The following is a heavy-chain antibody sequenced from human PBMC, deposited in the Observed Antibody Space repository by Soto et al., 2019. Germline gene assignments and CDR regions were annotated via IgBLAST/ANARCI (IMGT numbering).Heavy chain of an antibody. CDR2: IRSEANGGTT. CDR1: GFTFGSYA. CDR3: TRYYYESSGYYVY. Sequence: GGSLRLSCTGSGFTFGSYALSWVRQAPGKGLEWVGVIRSEANGGTTDYAASVKGRITISRDDSKSIAYMEINSLQTEDTAVYYCTRYYYESSGYYVYWGQGALVTVSS. J-gene: IGHJ4*02. V-gene: IGHV3-49*04. D-gene: IGHD3-22*01.